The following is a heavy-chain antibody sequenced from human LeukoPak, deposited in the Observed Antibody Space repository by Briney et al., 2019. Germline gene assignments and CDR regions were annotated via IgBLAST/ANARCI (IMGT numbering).Heavy chain of an antibody. J-gene: IGHJ4*02. D-gene: IGHD3-10*01. CDR3: AKDSSSGSGKFDY. V-gene: IGHV3-30*18. Sequence: GGSLRLSCAASGLSFSSYGMHWVRQAPGKGLEWVAVILYDGSNKYYEESVKGRFTISRDNSKNTLYLQMNSLRAEDTAVYYCAKDSSSGSGKFDYWGQGTLVTVSS. CDR2: ILYDGSNK. CDR1: GLSFSSYG.